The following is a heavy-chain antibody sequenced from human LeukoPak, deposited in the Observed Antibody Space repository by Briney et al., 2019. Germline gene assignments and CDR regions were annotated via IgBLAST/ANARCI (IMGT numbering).Heavy chain of an antibody. CDR1: GFTFSSYA. Sequence: GGSLRLSCAASGFTFSSYAMSWVRQAPGKGLEWVSAISGSGGSTYYADSVKGRFTISRDNSKNTLYLQMNSQRAEDTAVYYCAKDTAGYCSSTSCYGYGMDVWGQGTTVTVSS. CDR2: ISGSGGST. J-gene: IGHJ6*02. V-gene: IGHV3-23*01. D-gene: IGHD2-2*01. CDR3: AKDTAGYCSSTSCYGYGMDV.